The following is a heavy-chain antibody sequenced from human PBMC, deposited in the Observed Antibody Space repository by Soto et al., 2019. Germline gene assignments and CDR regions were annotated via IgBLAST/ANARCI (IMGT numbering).Heavy chain of an antibody. CDR2: INPNSGGT. J-gene: IGHJ4*02. Sequence: VQLVQSGAEVRKPRASVKVSCKASGYTFSDYYIHWVRQAPGQALEWMGWINPNSGGTKYAPKFQGRVTMTTDTSITTAYMDWSSLRSGDTAVYYCAREPATAKLKGVDFWGQGTLVSVS. D-gene: IGHD1-1*01. CDR3: AREPATAKLKGVDF. V-gene: IGHV1-2*02. CDR1: GYTFSDYY.